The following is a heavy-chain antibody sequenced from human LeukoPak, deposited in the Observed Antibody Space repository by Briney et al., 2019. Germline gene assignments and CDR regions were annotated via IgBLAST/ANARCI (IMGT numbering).Heavy chain of an antibody. D-gene: IGHD3-10*01. CDR3: ARLARLTLIRGVTGYHSLDV. V-gene: IGHV4-59*01. J-gene: IGHJ6*04. CDR1: GGSPTNFY. CDR2: IYYIGTT. Sequence: PSETLSLTRTLSGGSPTNFYWSWIRQPPGGGRGWSGYIYYIGTTTYNPSLKGRVTISVDASKNQFSLWLSSVTAADMAVYYCARLARLTLIRGVTGYHSLDVWGKGTKVTVSS.